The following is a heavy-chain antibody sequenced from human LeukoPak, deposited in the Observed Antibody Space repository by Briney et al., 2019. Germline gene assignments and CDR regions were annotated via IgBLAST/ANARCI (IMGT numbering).Heavy chain of an antibody. V-gene: IGHV4-34*01. CDR2: INHSGST. CDR3: ATIAAAGPYWYFDL. D-gene: IGHD6-13*01. CDR1: GGSFSGYY. J-gene: IGHJ2*01. Sequence: PSETLSLTCAVYGGSFSGYYWSWIRRPPGKGLEWIGEINHSGSTNYNPSLKSRVTISVDTSKNQFSLKLSSVTAADTAVYYCATIAAAGPYWYFDLWGRGTLVTVSS.